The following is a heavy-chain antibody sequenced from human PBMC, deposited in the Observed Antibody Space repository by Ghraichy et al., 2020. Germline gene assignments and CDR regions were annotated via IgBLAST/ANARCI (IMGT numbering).Heavy chain of an antibody. CDR2: INHSGST. D-gene: IGHD6-13*01. Sequence: SETLSLTCAVYGGSFSGYYWSWIRQPPGKGLEWIGEINHSGSTNYNPSLKSRVTISVDTSKNQFSLKLSSVTAADTAVYYCARGLGIAKWYFDLWGRGTLVTVSS. CDR1: GGSFSGYY. V-gene: IGHV4-34*01. J-gene: IGHJ2*01. CDR3: ARGLGIAKWYFDL.